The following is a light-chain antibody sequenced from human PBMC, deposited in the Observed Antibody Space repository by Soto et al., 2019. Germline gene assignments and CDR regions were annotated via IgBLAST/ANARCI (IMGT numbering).Light chain of an antibody. J-gene: IGLJ3*02. CDR2: RDN. CDR1: SSNIGSNY. Sequence: QSVLTQPPSASGTPGQRVTISCSGSSSNIGSNYVYWYQQFPGTAPKLLIYRDNQRPSGVPDRFSGSKSGTSGSLAISGLRSEDEADYYCAAWDDSLGGRVFGGGTKLTVL. CDR3: AAWDDSLGGRV. V-gene: IGLV1-47*01.